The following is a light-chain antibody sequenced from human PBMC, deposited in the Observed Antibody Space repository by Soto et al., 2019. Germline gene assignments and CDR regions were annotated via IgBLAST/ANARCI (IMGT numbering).Light chain of an antibody. Sequence: RVTQSPSSVSASVGDGVSSTVQTSKDISSSVAWYQQKPGKAPNLLIFSASALHRGVPPRFSGSGSGTAFTLTVSSLQPEDFAIYYCQQADSFPWTFGQGTKVDIK. J-gene: IGKJ1*01. CDR3: QQADSFPWT. CDR2: SAS. V-gene: IGKV1D-12*01. CDR1: KDISSS.